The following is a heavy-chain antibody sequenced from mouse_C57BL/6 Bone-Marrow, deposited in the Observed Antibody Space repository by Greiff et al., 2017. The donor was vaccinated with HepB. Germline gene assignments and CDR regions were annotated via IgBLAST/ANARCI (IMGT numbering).Heavy chain of an antibody. CDR3: ARPRYYYGSPYYFDY. CDR1: GFTFSSYG. J-gene: IGHJ2*01. D-gene: IGHD1-1*01. V-gene: IGHV5-6*02. Sequence: EVMLVESGGDLVKPGGSLKLSCAVSGFTFSSYGMSWVRQTPDKRLEWVATISSGGSYTYYPDSVKGRFTISRDNAKNTLYLQMSSLKSEDTAMYYCARPRYYYGSPYYFDYWGQGTTLTVSS. CDR2: ISSGGSYT.